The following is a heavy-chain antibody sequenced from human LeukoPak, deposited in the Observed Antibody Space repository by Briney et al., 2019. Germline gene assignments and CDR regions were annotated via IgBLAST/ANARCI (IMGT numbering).Heavy chain of an antibody. CDR1: GFTFSSYG. J-gene: IGHJ4*02. CDR3: ARETYDYVWGSYLDY. D-gene: IGHD3-16*01. Sequence: GGSLRLSCAASGFTFSSYGMHWVRQAPGKGLEWVAVIWYDGSNKYYADSVKGRFTISRDNSKNTLYLQMNSLRAEDTAVYYCARETYDYVWGSYLDYWGQGTLVTVSS. V-gene: IGHV3-33*08. CDR2: IWYDGSNK.